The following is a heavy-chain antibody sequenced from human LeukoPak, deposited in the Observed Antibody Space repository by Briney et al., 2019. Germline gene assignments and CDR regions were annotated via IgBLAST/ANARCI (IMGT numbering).Heavy chain of an antibody. D-gene: IGHD5-18*01. Sequence: GGSLRLSCAASGFTFSSYSMNWVRQAPGKGLEWVSYISSSGTTIYYADSVKGRFTISRDNAKDSLYLQMSSLRAEDTAVYYCARQKRGYSYDSYYFYYMDVWGKGTTVTISS. CDR2: ISSSGTTI. J-gene: IGHJ6*03. CDR3: ARQKRGYSYDSYYFYYMDV. CDR1: GFTFSSYS. V-gene: IGHV3-48*04.